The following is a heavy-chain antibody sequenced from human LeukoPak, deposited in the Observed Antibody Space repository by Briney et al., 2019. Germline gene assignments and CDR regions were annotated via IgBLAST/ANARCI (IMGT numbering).Heavy chain of an antibody. D-gene: IGHD3-22*01. CDR1: GFTFTTYG. V-gene: IGHV3-33*01. J-gene: IGHJ4*02. CDR3: TRGGLFTHDSRGYPIDF. Sequence: PGKSLRLSCAASGFTFTTYGMHWVRQAPGKGLEWVAIIWNDGSNQFYADSVKGRFTISRDTSNITLFLQMNSLRAEDTAVYYCTRGGLFTHDSRGYPIDFWGQGTLVTVSS. CDR2: IWNDGSNQ.